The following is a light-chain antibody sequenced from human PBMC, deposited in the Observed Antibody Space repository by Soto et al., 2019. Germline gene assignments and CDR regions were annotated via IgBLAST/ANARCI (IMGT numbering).Light chain of an antibody. Sequence: VFTQSPGTLSFSPWERSTLSFMASQSVSSSYLAWYQQKPGQAPSLLIYGASRRATGIPARFSGSGSGTEFTLTISSLQSEDFAVYYCQQYNNWPRTFGQGTKVDIK. V-gene: IGKV3D-15*01. CDR2: GAS. J-gene: IGKJ1*01. CDR3: QQYNNWPRT. CDR1: QSVSSSY.